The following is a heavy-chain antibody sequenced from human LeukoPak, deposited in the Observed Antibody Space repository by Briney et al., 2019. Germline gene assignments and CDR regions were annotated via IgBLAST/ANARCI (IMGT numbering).Heavy chain of an antibody. V-gene: IGHV1-2*02. D-gene: IGHD3-3*01. J-gene: IGHJ4*02. CDR1: GYTFTGYY. CDR3: ARDLGVGYDFWSGYLDPHFDY. CDR2: INPNSGGT. Sequence: GASVKVSCKASGYTFTGYYMHWVRQAPGQGLEWMGWINPNSGGTNYAQKFQGRVTMTRDTSISTAYMELSRLRSDDTAVYYCARDLGVGYDFWSGYLDPHFDYWGQGTLVTVSS.